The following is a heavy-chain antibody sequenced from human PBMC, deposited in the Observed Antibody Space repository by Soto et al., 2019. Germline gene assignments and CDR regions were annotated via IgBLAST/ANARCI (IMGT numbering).Heavy chain of an antibody. V-gene: IGHV1-8*01. D-gene: IGHD1-26*01. J-gene: IGHJ4*02. Sequence: QVPLVQSGAEVREPGASVKVSCKASGYSFTGLDINWVRQTTGQGLEWMGWMQPSSGRTGYAQKFQGRGTMTRDTSINAADMELSSLTSDDTAFYYCARGVTAGVDYWGQGTLVTVSS. CDR2: MQPSSGRT. CDR1: GYSFTGLD. CDR3: ARGVTAGVDY.